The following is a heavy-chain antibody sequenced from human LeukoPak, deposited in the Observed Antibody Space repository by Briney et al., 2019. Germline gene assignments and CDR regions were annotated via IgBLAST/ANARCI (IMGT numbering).Heavy chain of an antibody. CDR3: ARPSSGTYYGMDV. CDR1: GYRFTSYW. D-gene: IGHD1-26*01. J-gene: IGHJ6*02. V-gene: IGHV5-51*01. Sequence: GESLKISCKGSGYRFTSYWIAWVRQMPGKGLEWMGTIYPDDSETRYSPSSQGQVTISADKSISTAYLQWSTLEASDTATYYCARPSSGTYYGMDVWGQGTTVTVYS. CDR2: IYPDDSET.